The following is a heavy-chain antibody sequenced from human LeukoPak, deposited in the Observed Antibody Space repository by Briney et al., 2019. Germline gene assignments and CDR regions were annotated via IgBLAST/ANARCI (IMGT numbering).Heavy chain of an antibody. Sequence: PGGSLRLSCSASGFTFSTYSMNWVCQAPGKGLEWVSSISSSSRYIYYADSVKGRFTISRDNAKNSLYLQMNSLRAEDTAVYYCARDSSGWYNYYYYMDVWGKGTTVTVSS. D-gene: IGHD6-19*01. CDR1: GFTFSTYS. CDR3: ARDSSGWYNYYYYMDV. J-gene: IGHJ6*03. CDR2: ISSSSRYI. V-gene: IGHV3-21*01.